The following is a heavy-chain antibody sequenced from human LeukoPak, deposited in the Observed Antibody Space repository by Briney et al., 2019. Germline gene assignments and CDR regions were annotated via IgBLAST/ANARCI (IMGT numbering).Heavy chain of an antibody. V-gene: IGHV3-73*01. CDR3: TRSPFGGSGGSWDSWFDP. CDR1: GFTFSGSA. J-gene: IGHJ5*02. CDR2: IRSKTNSYAT. D-gene: IGHD2-15*01. Sequence: GGSLRLSCAASGFTFSGSAMHWVRQASGKGLEWVGRIRSKTNSYATAYAASVKGRFTISRDDSKNTAYLQMNSLKTEDTAVYYCTRSPFGGSGGSWDSWFDPWGQGTLVTVSS.